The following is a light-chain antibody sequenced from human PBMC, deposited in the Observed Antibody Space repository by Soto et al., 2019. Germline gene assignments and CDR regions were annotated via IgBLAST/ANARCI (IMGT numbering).Light chain of an antibody. CDR1: QSVSSY. J-gene: IGKJ5*01. Sequence: EILLTQSLATLSLSPGERYTLSWMASQSVSSYLAWYQQKPGQAHRLLIYDAYNRATGIPDRFSGSGSGTDFTLTIRRLEPEDFAVYYCQQRSNWPHLAFGTGTRLEIK. V-gene: IGKV3-11*01. CDR3: QQRSNWPHLA. CDR2: DAY.